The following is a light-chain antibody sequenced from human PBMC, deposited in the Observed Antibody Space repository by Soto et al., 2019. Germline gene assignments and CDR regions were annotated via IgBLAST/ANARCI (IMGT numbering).Light chain of an antibody. V-gene: IGKV3-15*01. CDR2: GAS. Sequence: EIVMAQSPATLSVSPGERATLSCRASQSVSSNLAWYQQKRGQAPRLLIYGASSRATGIPARFSGSGSGTEFTLTIGSLQSDEFAVYYCQQYNNWPRTFGQGTKVDIK. J-gene: IGKJ2*01. CDR1: QSVSSN. CDR3: QQYNNWPRT.